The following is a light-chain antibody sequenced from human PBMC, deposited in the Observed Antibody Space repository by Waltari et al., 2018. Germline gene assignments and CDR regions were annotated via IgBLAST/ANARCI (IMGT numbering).Light chain of an antibody. CDR3: QVWDSRSDHVV. V-gene: IGLV3-21*01. J-gene: IGLJ2*01. CDR2: DDR. CDR1: NIGYYS. Sequence: SYVLTQPPSVSVAPGKTATITCGGTNIGYYSVHWYQQRPGQAPVFVHDDRDRPSGIPERFSGSTSGKSATLTITRVEAGDEADYYCQVWDSRSDHVVFGGGTKLTVL.